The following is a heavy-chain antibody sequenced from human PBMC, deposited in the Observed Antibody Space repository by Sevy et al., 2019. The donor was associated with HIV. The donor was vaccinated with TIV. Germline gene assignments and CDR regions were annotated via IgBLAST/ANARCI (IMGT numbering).Heavy chain of an antibody. CDR1: GFPFSSYG. V-gene: IGHV3-7*01. CDR2: MKEDGSER. J-gene: IGHJ4*02. Sequence: GGSLRLSCAASGFPFSSYGMNWVRQAPGKGLEWVATMKEDGSERNYVDSVKGRFTISRDNAKNSLYLQMNSLRAEDTAVYYCVREGVGGYSYSLDCWGQGTLVTVSS. CDR3: VREGVGGYSYSLDC. D-gene: IGHD5-18*01.